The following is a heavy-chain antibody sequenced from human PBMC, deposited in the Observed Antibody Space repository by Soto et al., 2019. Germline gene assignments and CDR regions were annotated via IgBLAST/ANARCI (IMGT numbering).Heavy chain of an antibody. Sequence: GDSLKISCNGSAYSFTSNWIALLRQMPGKILEWMGIIYPGASDTRYSPSFQGEVTISADKSISTAYLQWRSLKASDTAMYYCARPHQSTVVTPRHHPHDAFDMWGEGTMVTVSS. CDR1: AYSFTSNW. CDR2: IYPGASDT. D-gene: IGHD2-15*01. CDR3: ARPHQSTVVTPRHHPHDAFDM. V-gene: IGHV5-51*01. J-gene: IGHJ3*02.